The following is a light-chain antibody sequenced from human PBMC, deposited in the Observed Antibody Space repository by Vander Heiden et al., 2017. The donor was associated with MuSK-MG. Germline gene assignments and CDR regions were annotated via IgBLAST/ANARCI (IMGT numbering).Light chain of an antibody. CDR3: QQYNSYPYT. CDR2: DAS. Sequence: PSTLSAAVGDRVTITCRASQSISSWLAWYQQKPGKAPKLLIYDASSLESGVPSRFSGSGSGTEFTLTISSLQPDDFATYYCQQYNSYPYTFGQGTKLEIK. CDR1: QSISSW. J-gene: IGKJ2*01. V-gene: IGKV1-5*01.